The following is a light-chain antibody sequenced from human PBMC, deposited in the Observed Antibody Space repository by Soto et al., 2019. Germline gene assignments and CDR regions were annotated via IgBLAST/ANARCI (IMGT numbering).Light chain of an antibody. CDR3: QQHNDWPLT. J-gene: IGKJ1*01. V-gene: IGKV3-15*01. CDR2: GAF. Sequence: EIVMTQSPVTLSVSPGEXATLSCRASQSVRSNLAWYQQKPGQAPSLLIYGAFTRATGIPTRFSGTGSGTEFTLTISSLQSEDFALYYCQQHNDWPLTFGQGTKVDIK. CDR1: QSVRSN.